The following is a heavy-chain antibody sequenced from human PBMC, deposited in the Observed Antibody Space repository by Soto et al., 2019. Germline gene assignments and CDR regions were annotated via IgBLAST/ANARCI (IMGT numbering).Heavy chain of an antibody. J-gene: IGHJ5*02. V-gene: IGHV4-4*07. D-gene: IGHD3-3*01. Sequence: PSGTLSRTCTVSCGSIINYFCNWIRQPAGKGLEWIGRIDNSGSTNYNPSLKSRITMSADTSRNQFSLKLNSVTAADTAVYYCARGGQDFWSGPFDPWGQGTLVTVSS. CDR2: IDNSGST. CDR1: CGSIINYF. CDR3: ARGGQDFWSGPFDP.